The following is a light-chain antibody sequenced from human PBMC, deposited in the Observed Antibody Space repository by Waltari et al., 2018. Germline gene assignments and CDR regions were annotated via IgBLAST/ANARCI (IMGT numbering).Light chain of an antibody. CDR1: QTVSSY. Sequence: EIVLTQSPATLSLSPGERATLSCRASQTVSSYLAWYQQKPGQAPRLLIFDASRRATGIPARFSGSGSGTDFTLTISSLEPEDFAVYYCQQSYSTLLTFGGGTKVEIK. CDR3: QQSYSTLLT. J-gene: IGKJ4*01. CDR2: DAS. V-gene: IGKV3-11*01.